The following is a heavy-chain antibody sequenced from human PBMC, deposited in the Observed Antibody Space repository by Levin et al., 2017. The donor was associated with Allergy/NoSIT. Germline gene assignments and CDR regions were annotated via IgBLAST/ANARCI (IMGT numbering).Heavy chain of an antibody. Sequence: GGSLRLSCTASGFTFTTYALSWVRQAPGKGLEWVSVISASGGSTDYADSVKGRFTISRDNSKNTLYLQMNSLRADDTAVYYCAKGPFSSSSRGYYFDYWGQGTLVTVSS. J-gene: IGHJ4*02. CDR3: AKGPFSSSSRGYYFDY. CDR1: GFTFTTYA. CDR2: ISASGGST. V-gene: IGHV3-23*01. D-gene: IGHD6-6*01.